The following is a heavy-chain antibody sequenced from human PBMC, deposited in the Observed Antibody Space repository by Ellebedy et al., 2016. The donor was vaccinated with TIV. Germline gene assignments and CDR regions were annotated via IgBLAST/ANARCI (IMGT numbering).Heavy chain of an antibody. V-gene: IGHV1-18*01. Sequence: ASVKVSCXASGYTFTSYGISWVRQAPGQGLEWMGWISAYNGNTNYAQKLQGRVTMTTDTSTSTAYMELRSLRSDDTAVYYCARDDYLVPAAIGDAFDIWGQGTMVTVSS. D-gene: IGHD2-2*02. CDR1: GYTFTSYG. CDR2: ISAYNGNT. J-gene: IGHJ3*02. CDR3: ARDDYLVPAAIGDAFDI.